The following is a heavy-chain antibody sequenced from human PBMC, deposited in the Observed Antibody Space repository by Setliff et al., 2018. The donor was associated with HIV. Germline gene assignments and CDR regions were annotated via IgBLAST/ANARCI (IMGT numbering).Heavy chain of an antibody. Sequence: SETLSLTCAVYGGSFSDDYWSWIRQPPGRGMEWIGEINHAGRTNYNPSLKSRVIMAVDTSKSQISLNLTSVTAADTAVYYCARRWSYYYDLFDYWGQGTLVT. V-gene: IGHV4-34*01. CDR1: GGSFSDDY. D-gene: IGHD3-22*01. CDR3: ARRWSYYYDLFDY. CDR2: INHAGRT. J-gene: IGHJ4*02.